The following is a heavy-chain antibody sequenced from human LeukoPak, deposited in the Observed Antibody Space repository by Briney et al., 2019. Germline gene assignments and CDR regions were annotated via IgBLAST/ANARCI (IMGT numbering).Heavy chain of an antibody. D-gene: IGHD6-19*01. V-gene: IGHV3-30*03. CDR2: ISYDGSNK. CDR1: GFTFSSYG. J-gene: IGHJ3*02. CDR3: AREQWLADAFDI. Sequence: GGSLRLSCAASGFTFSSYGMHWVRQAPGKGLEWVAVISYDGSNKYYADSVKGRFTISRDNSKNTLYLQMNSLRAEDTAVYYCAREQWLADAFDIWGQGTMVTVSS.